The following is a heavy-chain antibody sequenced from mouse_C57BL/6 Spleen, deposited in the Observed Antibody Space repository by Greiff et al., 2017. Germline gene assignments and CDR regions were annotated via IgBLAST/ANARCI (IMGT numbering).Heavy chain of an antibody. CDR3: ERLDDYAWFAY. CDR1: GFTFSSYG. D-gene: IGHD2-4*01. Sequence: EVQLVESGGDLVKPGGSLKLSCAASGFTFSSYGMSWVRQTPDKRLEWVATISSGGSYTYYPDSVKGRFTISRDNAKNTLYLQMSSLKSEDTAMYDCERLDDYAWFAYWGQGTLVTVSA. V-gene: IGHV5-6*01. CDR2: ISSGGSYT. J-gene: IGHJ3*01.